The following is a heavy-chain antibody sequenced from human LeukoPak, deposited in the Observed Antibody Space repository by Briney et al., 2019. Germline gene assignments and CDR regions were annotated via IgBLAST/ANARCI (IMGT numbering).Heavy chain of an antibody. D-gene: IGHD2-21*02. CDR3: AKRGRVTEFDY. Sequence: GGSLRLSCARSGFTFNNYGMHWVPQAPGKGLEWVALIQPDGNGKYYVDSVKGRFTVSRDNSKNTLYLQLNSLRAEDTAVYYCAKRGRVTEFDYWGQGTLVTVSS. CDR1: GFTFNNYG. J-gene: IGHJ4*02. V-gene: IGHV3-30*02. CDR2: IQPDGNGK.